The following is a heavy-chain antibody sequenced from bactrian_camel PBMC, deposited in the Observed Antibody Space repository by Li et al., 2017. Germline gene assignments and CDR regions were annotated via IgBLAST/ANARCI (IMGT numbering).Heavy chain of an antibody. CDR1: AYTPANVR. CDR2: IDGSSRT. V-gene: IGHV3S55*01. CDR3: AIGYGGRNDFCSPDY. Sequence: VQLVESGGGSVQAGGSLRLSCAFDAYTPANVRMAWFRQAPGKEREGVAGIDGSSRTNYADSVKGRFTITRDNARNTLRLKMNFLKPEDTAMYYCAIGYGGRNDFCSPDYWGQGTQVTVS. D-gene: IGHD6*01. J-gene: IGHJ4*01.